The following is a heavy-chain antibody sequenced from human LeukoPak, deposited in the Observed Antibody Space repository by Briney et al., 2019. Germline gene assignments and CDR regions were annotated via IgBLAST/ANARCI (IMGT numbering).Heavy chain of an antibody. Sequence: PSETLSLTCTVSGGSISSYYWSWIRQPPGKGLEWIGYIYYSGSTNYNPSLKSRVTISVDTSKNQFSLKLSSVTAADTAVYYCARGLYYDFWSGPQVGAFDIWGQGTMVTVPS. D-gene: IGHD3-3*01. V-gene: IGHV4-59*01. CDR3: ARGLYYDFWSGPQVGAFDI. CDR1: GGSISSYY. J-gene: IGHJ3*02. CDR2: IYYSGST.